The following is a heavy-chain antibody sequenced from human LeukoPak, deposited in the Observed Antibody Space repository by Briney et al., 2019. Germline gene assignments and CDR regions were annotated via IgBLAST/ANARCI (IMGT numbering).Heavy chain of an antibody. CDR3: ARDDFWSGYRAFDI. Sequence: PSETLSLTCSVSGGSISSYYWSWIRQPAGKGLEWIGRIYTSGSTNYNPSLKSRVTLSVHTSKNQFSLKLSSVTAADTAVYYCARDDFWSGYRAFDIWDQGTMVTVSS. V-gene: IGHV4-4*07. D-gene: IGHD3-3*01. J-gene: IGHJ3*02. CDR1: GGSISSYY. CDR2: IYTSGST.